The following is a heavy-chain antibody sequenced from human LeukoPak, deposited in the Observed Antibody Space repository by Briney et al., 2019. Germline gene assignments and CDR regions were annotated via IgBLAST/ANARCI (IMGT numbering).Heavy chain of an antibody. J-gene: IGHJ4*02. V-gene: IGHV3-53*01. Sequence: PGGSLRLSCAASGLRVNAYYMSWVRQAPGKGLEWVSVIDTGGSTYYADSVKGRFTISRDNSKNTVLLQMNSLRAEDTAVYYCASDRDSSTWSFYWGQGTLVTVSS. CDR2: IDTGGST. CDR1: GLRVNAYY. CDR3: ASDRDSSTWSFY. D-gene: IGHD6-13*01.